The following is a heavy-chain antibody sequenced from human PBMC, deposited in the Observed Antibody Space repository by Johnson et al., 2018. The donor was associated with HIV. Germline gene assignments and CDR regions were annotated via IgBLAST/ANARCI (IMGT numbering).Heavy chain of an antibody. J-gene: IGHJ3*02. CDR3: ARAKVVRGAEWWAFDI. CDR1: GFTFSTYD. Sequence: VQLVESGGGLVQPGGSLRLSCAASGFTFSTYDMHWVRQGIGEGLEWVSAIGTGGDTYYPGSVKGRFTISRENAKNSLFLQMNSLRAGDTAVYYCARAKVVRGAEWWAFDIWGQGTMVTVSS. V-gene: IGHV3-13*01. D-gene: IGHD3-10*01. CDR2: IGTGGDT.